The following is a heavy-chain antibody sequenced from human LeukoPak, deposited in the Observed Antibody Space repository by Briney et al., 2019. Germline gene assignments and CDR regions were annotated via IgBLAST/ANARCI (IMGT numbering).Heavy chain of an antibody. V-gene: IGHV1-8*01. CDR3: VRVSPVVPAASGTYYFDY. Sequence: ASVKVSCKSSGYTFTSYDISWVRQATGQGLEWMGWMNPNSGNTGYAQKFQGRVSNTRNTATSTAYMELSSPRSEDTAVYYCVRVSPVVPAASGTYYFDYWGQGTLVTVSS. J-gene: IGHJ4*02. CDR2: MNPNSGNT. CDR1: GYTFTSYD. D-gene: IGHD2-2*01.